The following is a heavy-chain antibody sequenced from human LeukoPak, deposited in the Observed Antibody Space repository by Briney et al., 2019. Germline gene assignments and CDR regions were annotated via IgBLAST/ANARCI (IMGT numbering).Heavy chain of an antibody. J-gene: IGHJ6*02. CDR3: AKDLMYHAAYGMDV. CDR1: GFTFSGHW. V-gene: IGHV3-74*01. CDR2: INSDGSSI. D-gene: IGHD2-2*01. Sequence: GGSLRLSCAASGFTFSGHWMHWVRQAPGKGLVWVSRINSDGSSISYADSVKGRFTISRDNAKNTLYLQMNSLRAEDTAVYYCAKDLMYHAAYGMDVWGQGTTVTVSS.